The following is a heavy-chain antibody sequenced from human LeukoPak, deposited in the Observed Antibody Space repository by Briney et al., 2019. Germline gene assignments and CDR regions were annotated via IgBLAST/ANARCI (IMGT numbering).Heavy chain of an antibody. D-gene: IGHD6-19*01. Sequence: ASVKVSCKASGDPFTSYYMHWVRQAPGQGLEWMGKINPSAGATTYAQKFQGRVTMTRDTSTTTVYMELSSLRSEDTAVYYCARELAASDYWGQGTLVTVSS. J-gene: IGHJ4*02. CDR2: INPSAGAT. CDR1: GDPFTSYY. V-gene: IGHV1-46*01. CDR3: ARELAASDY.